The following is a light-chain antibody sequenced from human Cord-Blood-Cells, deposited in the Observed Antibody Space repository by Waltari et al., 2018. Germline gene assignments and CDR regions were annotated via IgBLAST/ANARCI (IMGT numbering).Light chain of an antibody. CDR3: QQYYSTPFT. CDR2: WAS. Sequence: DILMTKSPDSLAVSRGERATINCKSSQSVLYSSNNKNYLACYQQKPGQPPKLLIYWASTRESGVPDRFSGSGSGTDFTLTISSLQAEDVAVYYCQQYYSTPFTFGPGTKVDIK. CDR1: QSVLYSSNNKNY. J-gene: IGKJ3*01. V-gene: IGKV4-1*01.